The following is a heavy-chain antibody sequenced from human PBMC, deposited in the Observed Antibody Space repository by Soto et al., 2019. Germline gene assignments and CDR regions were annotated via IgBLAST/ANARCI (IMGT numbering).Heavy chain of an antibody. D-gene: IGHD5-18*01. J-gene: IGHJ4*02. V-gene: IGHV4-34*01. CDR2: INHSGST. Sequence: QMQLQQWGAGLLKPSETLSLTCAVYGGSFRGYYWSWIRQPPGKGLEWIGEINHSGSTNYNPSLKSRVTISVDTSKNQFSLKLNSVTAADTAVYYCARALGYTYGHLPIDYWGQGTLVTVSS. CDR3: ARALGYTYGHLPIDY. CDR1: GGSFRGYY.